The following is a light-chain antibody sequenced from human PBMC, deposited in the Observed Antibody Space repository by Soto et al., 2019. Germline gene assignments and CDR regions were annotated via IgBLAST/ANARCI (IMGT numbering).Light chain of an antibody. Sequence: EIVLTQSPGTLSLSPGERATLSCRASQSVSSSYLGWYQQKPGQAPRLLIYGASSRATGIPDRFNGSGSGTDFTLNISRLEPEDFAVYYCQQYGKSPYTFGQRTKLEIK. CDR2: GAS. J-gene: IGKJ2*01. CDR3: QQYGKSPYT. V-gene: IGKV3-20*01. CDR1: QSVSSSY.